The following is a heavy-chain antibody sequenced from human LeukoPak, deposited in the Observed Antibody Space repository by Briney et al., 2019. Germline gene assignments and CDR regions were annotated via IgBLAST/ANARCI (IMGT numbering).Heavy chain of an antibody. CDR1: GYTFTGYY. Sequence: ASVKVSCKASGYTFTGYYMHWVRQAPGQGLEWMGWINPNSGGTNYAQKFQGRVTMTRDTSISTAYMELSRLRSDGTAVYYCARGYKKVTMVRGVIITVGWFDPWGQGTLVTVSS. V-gene: IGHV1-2*02. D-gene: IGHD3-10*01. CDR3: ARGYKKVTMVRGVIITVGWFDP. CDR2: INPNSGGT. J-gene: IGHJ5*02.